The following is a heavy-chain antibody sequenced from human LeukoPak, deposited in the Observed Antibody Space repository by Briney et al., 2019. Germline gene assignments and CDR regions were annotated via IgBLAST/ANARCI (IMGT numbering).Heavy chain of an antibody. CDR3: ASQHCSSTTCYTDAFDI. D-gene: IGHD2-2*02. CDR2: IKQDGNEK. CDR1: GFTFSRYW. Sequence: GGSLRLSCAASGFTFSRYWMSWVRQAPGKGLEWVANIKQDGNEKYYVDSVKGGFAISRDNAKNSLYLQMNSLGAEDTAVYYCASQHCSSTTCYTDAFDIWGQGTMVTVSS. J-gene: IGHJ3*02. V-gene: IGHV3-7*01.